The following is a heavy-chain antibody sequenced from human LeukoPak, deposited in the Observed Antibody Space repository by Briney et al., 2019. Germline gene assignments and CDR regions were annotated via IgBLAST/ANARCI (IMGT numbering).Heavy chain of an antibody. V-gene: IGHV4-39*01. Sequence: PSETLSLTCTVSGDSISSTSYYWGWIRQPPGKGLEWIGSIYYSGGTYYNPSLKSRVTISVDTSKNQFSLRLTSVTAPDTAVYYCATQAVAGMSEVYWGQGTLVTVSS. J-gene: IGHJ4*02. D-gene: IGHD6-19*01. CDR2: IYYSGGT. CDR1: GDSISSTSYY. CDR3: ATQAVAGMSEVY.